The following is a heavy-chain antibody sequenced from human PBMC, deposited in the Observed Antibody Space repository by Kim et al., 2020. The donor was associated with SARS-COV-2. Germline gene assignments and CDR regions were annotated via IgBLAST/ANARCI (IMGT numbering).Heavy chain of an antibody. CDR3: ARVPDGQQLSTAGCFDP. CDR2: ITPNSGGT. J-gene: IGHJ5*02. D-gene: IGHD6-13*01. CDR1: GYTFTAYY. V-gene: IGHV1-2*02. Sequence: ASVKVSCKASGYTFTAYYMHWVRQAPGQGLEWMGWITPNSGGTNYAQKFQGRVTMTRDTSISTVYMELSRLTSDDTAVYYCARVPDGQQLSTAGCFDPWGQGTLVTVSS.